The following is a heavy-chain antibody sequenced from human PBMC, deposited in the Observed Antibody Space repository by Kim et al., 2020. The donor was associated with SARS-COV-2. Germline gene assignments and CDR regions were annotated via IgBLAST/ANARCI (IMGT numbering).Heavy chain of an antibody. CDR2: IYYSGST. CDR1: GGSISSYY. J-gene: IGHJ4*02. D-gene: IGHD1-26*01. V-gene: IGHV4-59*13. CDR3: ARGGGSFDY. Sequence: SETLSLTCTVSGGSISSYYLSWIRQPPGKGLEWIGYIYYSGSTNYNPSLKSRVTISVDTSKNQFSLKLSSVTAADTAVYYCARGGGSFDYWGQGTLVTVSS.